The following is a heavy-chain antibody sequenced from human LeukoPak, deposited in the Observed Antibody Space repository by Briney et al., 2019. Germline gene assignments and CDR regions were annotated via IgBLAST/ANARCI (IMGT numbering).Heavy chain of an antibody. CDR3: ARDTITGTDMTLYYFDY. CDR2: MNPNSGNT. V-gene: IGHV1-8*03. CDR1: GYTFTSYD. D-gene: IGHD1-20*01. J-gene: IGHJ4*02. Sequence: ASVKVSCKASGYTFTSYDINWVRQATGQGLEWMGWMNPNSGNTGYAQKFQGRVTITRNTSISTAYMELSSLRSEDTAVYYCARDTITGTDMTLYYFDYWGQGTLVTVSS.